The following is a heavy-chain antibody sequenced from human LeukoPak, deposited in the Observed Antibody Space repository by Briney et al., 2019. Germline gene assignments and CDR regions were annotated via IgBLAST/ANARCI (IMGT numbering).Heavy chain of an antibody. V-gene: IGHV4-59*01. D-gene: IGHD6-13*01. J-gene: IGHJ6*03. Sequence: PSETLSLTCAVYGGSFSGYYWSWIRQPPGKGLEWIGYIYYSGSTNYNPSLKSRVTISVDTSKNQFSLKLSSVTAADTAVYYCARVAWVAAAGTSPLYYYYYYYMDVWGKGTTVTVSS. CDR3: ARVAWVAAAGTSPLYYYYYYYMDV. CDR1: GGSFSGYY. CDR2: IYYSGST.